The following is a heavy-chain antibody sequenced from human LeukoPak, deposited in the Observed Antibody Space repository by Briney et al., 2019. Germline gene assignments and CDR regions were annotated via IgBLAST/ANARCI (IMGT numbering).Heavy chain of an antibody. CDR2: IYYNGST. J-gene: IGHJ4*02. CDR1: GGSISSSSFY. CDR3: ARHGRPGYYDNFKF. V-gene: IGHV4-39*01. D-gene: IGHD3-16*01. Sequence: SETLSLTCTVSGGSISSSSFYWVWIRQPPGKGLEWIGSIYYNGSTYDKSSLKSRVTISVDTSKNQFSLKLSSVTAADTAVYYCARHGRPGYYDNFKFGGQGTLVTVSS.